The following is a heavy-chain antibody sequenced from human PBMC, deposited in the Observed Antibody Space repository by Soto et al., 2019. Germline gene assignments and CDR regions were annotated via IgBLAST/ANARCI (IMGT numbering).Heavy chain of an antibody. CDR1: GFTFSSYS. V-gene: IGHV3-23*01. CDR3: ANYYHSGNSYNGFGY. CDR2: ISGTGGST. J-gene: IGHJ4*02. Sequence: GGSLRLSCAASGFTFSSYSMSWVRRGPGKGLEWVSAISGTGGSTYYANSVKGRFTISRDNSKNTLYLQMNSLRAEDTALYYCANYYHSGNSYNGFGYWGQGTLVTVSS. D-gene: IGHD3-10*01.